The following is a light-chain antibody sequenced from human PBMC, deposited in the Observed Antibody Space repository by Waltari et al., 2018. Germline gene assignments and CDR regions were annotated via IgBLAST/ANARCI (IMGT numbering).Light chain of an antibody. Sequence: DIQMTQSPSTLSASVGDRVTITCRASQSISSWLAWYQQKPGKAPKLLIYDASSLESGVPDRFIGSGSETDFTLTINSLQPEDVAVYYCQQYQSSPSLTFGGGTKVEI. CDR2: DAS. J-gene: IGKJ4*01. CDR1: QSISSW. V-gene: IGKV1-5*01. CDR3: QQYQSSPSLT.